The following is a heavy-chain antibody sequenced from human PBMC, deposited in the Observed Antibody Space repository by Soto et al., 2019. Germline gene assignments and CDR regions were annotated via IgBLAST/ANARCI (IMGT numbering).Heavy chain of an antibody. CDR3: AGARIVASVRLYMDV. D-gene: IGHD6-25*01. CDR1: GFTFSNYG. CDR2: ISGGGSNT. Sequence: EVQLLESGGGLVQPGGSLRLSCAASGFTFSNYGMNWVRQAPGKGLEWVSGISGGGSNTYYADSVKGRFTISRDNSRNALSLQMNSQGAEDTAGHYDAGARIVASVRLYMDVWGQGTTVIVSS. J-gene: IGHJ6*02. V-gene: IGHV3-23*01.